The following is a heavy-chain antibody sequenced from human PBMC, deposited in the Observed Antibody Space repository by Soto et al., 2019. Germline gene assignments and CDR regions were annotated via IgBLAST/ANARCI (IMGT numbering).Heavy chain of an antibody. CDR1: GYTFTSYD. Sequence: ASVKVSCKASGYTFTSYDINWVRQATGQGLEWMGWMNPNSGNTGYAQKFQGRVTMTRNTSISTAYMELSSLRPEDTAVYYCARKYCSGGSCYSVYYYYGMDVWGQGTTVTVSS. CDR3: ARKYCSGGSCYSVYYYYGMDV. V-gene: IGHV1-8*01. D-gene: IGHD2-15*01. CDR2: MNPNSGNT. J-gene: IGHJ6*02.